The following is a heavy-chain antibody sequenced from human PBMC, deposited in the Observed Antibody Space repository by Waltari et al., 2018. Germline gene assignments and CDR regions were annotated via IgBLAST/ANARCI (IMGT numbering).Heavy chain of an antibody. CDR1: GFDVSSSY. J-gene: IGHJ4*01. CDR3: AKERGYGHSLAH. CDR2: THSGGNT. D-gene: IGHD4-17*01. V-gene: IGHV3-53*01. Sequence: EVQLVESVGGLLQRGGSLRLSCAGSGFDVSSSYMNWVRQAPGKGWVWASGTHSGGNTYYADSVKGRFTNCRDNRKNTLYLQMNGLRAEDTAVYDGAKERGYGHSLAHCGHGTLGSVSS.